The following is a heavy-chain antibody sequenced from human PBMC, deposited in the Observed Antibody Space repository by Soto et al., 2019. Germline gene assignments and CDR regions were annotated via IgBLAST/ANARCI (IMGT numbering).Heavy chain of an antibody. CDR3: ARGDCSGGSCYPTPHYYYYGMDV. CDR1: GFTFSSYA. Sequence: GGSLRLSCAASGFTFSSYAMHWVRQAPGKGLEWVAVISYDGSNKYYADSVKGRFTISRDNSKNTLYLQMNSLRAEDTAVYYCARGDCSGGSCYPTPHYYYYGMDVWGQGTTVTVS. CDR2: ISYDGSNK. V-gene: IGHV3-30-3*01. J-gene: IGHJ6*02. D-gene: IGHD2-15*01.